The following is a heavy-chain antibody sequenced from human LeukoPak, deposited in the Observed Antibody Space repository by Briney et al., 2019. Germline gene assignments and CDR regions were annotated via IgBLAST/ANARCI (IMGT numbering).Heavy chain of an antibody. D-gene: IGHD1-26*01. J-gene: IGHJ3*02. CDR1: GYTFTSYA. Sequence: ASVKVSCKASGYTFTSYAMHWVRQAPGQRLEWMGWINAGNGNTKYSQEFQGRVTMTEDTSTDTAYMELSSLRSEDTAVYYCATVLELRDAFDIWGQGTMVTVSS. CDR2: INAGNGNT. V-gene: IGHV1-3*03. CDR3: ATVLELRDAFDI.